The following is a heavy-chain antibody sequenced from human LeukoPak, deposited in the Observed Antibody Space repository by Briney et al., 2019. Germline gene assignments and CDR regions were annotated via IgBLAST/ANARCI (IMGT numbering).Heavy chain of an antibody. J-gene: IGHJ5*02. Sequence: GGSLRLSCAASGFTFSSYALSWVRQAPGKGLEWVSGVTSDGSRTFYTDSVKGRFTISRDNSKSTLYLQMNSLRAEDTAVYYCEVRQLDISWGQGTLVTVSS. CDR3: EVRQLDIS. CDR1: GFTFSSYA. CDR2: VTSDGSRT. D-gene: IGHD6-13*01. V-gene: IGHV3-23*01.